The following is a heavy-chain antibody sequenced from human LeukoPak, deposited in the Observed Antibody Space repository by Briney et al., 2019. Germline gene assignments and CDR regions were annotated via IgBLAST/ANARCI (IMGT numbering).Heavy chain of an antibody. D-gene: IGHD6-19*01. CDR2: INPNSGGT. V-gene: IGHV1-2*02. CDR1: GYTFTGYY. CDR3: ARLPEGIAVAGRRYMDV. Sequence: GASVKVSCKASGYTFTGYYIHWVRQAPGQGLEWRGWINPNSGGTNYAQKFQGRVTMTRDTSTSTAYMELSRLRSDDTAVYYCARLPEGIAVAGRRYMDVWGKGTTVTVSS. J-gene: IGHJ6*03.